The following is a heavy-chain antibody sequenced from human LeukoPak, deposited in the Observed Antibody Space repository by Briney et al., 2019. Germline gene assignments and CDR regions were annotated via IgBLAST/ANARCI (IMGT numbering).Heavy chain of an antibody. D-gene: IGHD3-10*01. CDR2: INHSGST. Sequence: SETLSLTCAVYGGSFSGYYWSWIRQPPGKGLEWIGEINHSGSTNYNPSLKSRVTISVDTSKNQFSLKLSSVTAADTAVYYCARLGITMVRGVITSYYYYMDVWGEGTTVTVSS. J-gene: IGHJ6*03. V-gene: IGHV4-34*01. CDR1: GGSFSGYY. CDR3: ARLGITMVRGVITSYYYYMDV.